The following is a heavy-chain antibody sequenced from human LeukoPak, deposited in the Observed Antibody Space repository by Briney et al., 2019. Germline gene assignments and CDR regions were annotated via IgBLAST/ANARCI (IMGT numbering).Heavy chain of an antibody. CDR2: MYTTGST. V-gene: IGHV4-61*02. CDR1: GGSISSDSYY. CDR3: ARDYYDTSGYYGKWSWFDP. Sequence: PSETLSLTCTVSGGSISSDSYYWSWIRQPAGKGLEWIGRMYTTGSTNYNPSLKSLVTMSLDTSKNQFSMKLTAVTAADTAVYYCARDYYDTSGYYGKWSWFDPWGQGTLVTVSS. D-gene: IGHD3-22*01. J-gene: IGHJ5*02.